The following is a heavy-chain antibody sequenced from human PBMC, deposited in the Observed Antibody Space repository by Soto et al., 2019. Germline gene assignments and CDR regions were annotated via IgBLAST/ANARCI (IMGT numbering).Heavy chain of an antibody. D-gene: IGHD3-22*01. CDR1: GGSISSSNW. V-gene: IGHV4-4*02. Sequence: QVQLQESGPGLVKPSGTLSLTCAVSGGSISSSNWWSWVRQSPGKGLEWIGEIHHSGSTNYNPSLKSRVTIPVDKSKNQFSLKLSSVTAADTAVYYCASTYYSDTSGYYSLGDWGQGTPVTVSS. J-gene: IGHJ4*02. CDR2: IHHSGST. CDR3: ASTYYSDTSGYYSLGD.